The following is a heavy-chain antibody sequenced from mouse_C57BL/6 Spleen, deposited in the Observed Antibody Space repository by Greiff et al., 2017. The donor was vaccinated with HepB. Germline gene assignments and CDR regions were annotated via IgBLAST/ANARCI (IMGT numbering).Heavy chain of an antibody. V-gene: IGHV1-55*01. D-gene: IGHD1-1*01. J-gene: IGHJ2*01. CDR1: GYTFTSYW. Sequence: VQLQQPGAELVKPGASVKMSCKASGYTFTSYWITWVKQRPGQGLEWIGDIYPGSGSTNYNEKFKSKATLTVDTSSSTAYMQLSSLTSEDSAVYYCARSLFITTVVAFDYWGQGTTLTVSS. CDR2: IYPGSGST. CDR3: ARSLFITTVVAFDY.